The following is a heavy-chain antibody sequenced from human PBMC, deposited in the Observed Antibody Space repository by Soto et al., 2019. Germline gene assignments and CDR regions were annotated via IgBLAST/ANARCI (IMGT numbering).Heavy chain of an antibody. CDR2: IDPSGGIT. J-gene: IGHJ3*02. Sequence: GASVKVSCKASGYSFTNFHIHWVRQAPGQGLEWMGMIDPSGGITRDAQRLQGRITMTRDTSTSTVYMELRSLTSEDTAVYYCARDCSGGSCYWRAFYAFDIWGQGTMVTVSS. V-gene: IGHV1-46*03. CDR1: GYSFTNFH. CDR3: ARDCSGGSCYWRAFYAFDI. D-gene: IGHD2-15*01.